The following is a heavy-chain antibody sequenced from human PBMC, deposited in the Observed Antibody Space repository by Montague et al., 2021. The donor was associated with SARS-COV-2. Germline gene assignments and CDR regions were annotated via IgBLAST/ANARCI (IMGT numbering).Heavy chain of an antibody. V-gene: IGHV6-1*01. CDR3: AKARVTTTPLFDC. Sequence: DYAVAVRSRRTISADTAKNQFSLQLNSVTPEDTAVYHCAKARVTTTPLFDCWGQGTLVTV. J-gene: IGHJ4*02. D-gene: IGHD1-1*01.